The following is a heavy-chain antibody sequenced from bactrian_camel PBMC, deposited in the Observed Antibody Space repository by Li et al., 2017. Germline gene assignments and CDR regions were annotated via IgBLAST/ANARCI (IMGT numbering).Heavy chain of an antibody. Sequence: HVQLVESGGGSALAGGSVRLSCVASGYTLPMNMGWFRRLPGQEREGVAAIAGDGRTDYADSVKGRFTISLDNAKNTLSLQMNSLKPEDTAMYYCASRRSYTDTWWFEAGTYNYWGQGTQVTVS. CDR2: IAGDGRT. V-gene: IGHV3S53*01. CDR3: ASRRSYTDTWWFEAGTYNY. CDR1: GYTLPMN. J-gene: IGHJ4*01. D-gene: IGHD7*01.